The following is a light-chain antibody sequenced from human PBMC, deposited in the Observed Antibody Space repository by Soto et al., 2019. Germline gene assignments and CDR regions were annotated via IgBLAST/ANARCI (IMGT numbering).Light chain of an antibody. J-gene: IGKJ2*01. V-gene: IGKV3-20*01. CDR1: QSVSSSY. Sequence: EIVLTQSPGTLSLSPGERATLSCRASQSVSSSYLAWYQQKPGQAPRLLIYGASSRATAIPDRFSGSGSGADFTLTIIRMEPDDFAVYYCQQYGSTPPNTFGQGTKLEIK. CDR3: QQYGSTPPNT. CDR2: GAS.